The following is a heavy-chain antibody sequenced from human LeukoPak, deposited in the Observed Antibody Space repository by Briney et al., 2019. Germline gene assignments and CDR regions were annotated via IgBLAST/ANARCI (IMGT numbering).Heavy chain of an antibody. D-gene: IGHD3-10*01. CDR1: GFTFSSYD. CDR3: ARAHYYGSDSGAFDI. CDR2: IGTAGDT. Sequence: GGSLRLSCAASGFTFSSYDMHWVRQATGKGLEWVSAIGTAGDTYYPGSVKGRFTISRESAKNSLYLQMNSLRAGDTAVYYCARAHYYGSDSGAFDIWGQGTMVTVSS. J-gene: IGHJ3*02. V-gene: IGHV3-13*01.